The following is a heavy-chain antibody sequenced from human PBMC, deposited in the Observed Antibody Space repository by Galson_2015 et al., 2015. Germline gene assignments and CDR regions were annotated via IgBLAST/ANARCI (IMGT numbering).Heavy chain of an antibody. CDR1: GFTVSSNY. J-gene: IGHJ4*02. CDR3: ARGLRVAREFDY. CDR2: IYSGGTT. Sequence: LRLSCAASGFTVSSNYMTWVRQAPGKGLEWVSVIYSGGTTYYADSVKGRFTISRDNSMNILYLQMNSLRAEDTAVYYCARGLRVAREFDYWGQGTLVTVSS. V-gene: IGHV3-53*01. D-gene: IGHD4-17*01.